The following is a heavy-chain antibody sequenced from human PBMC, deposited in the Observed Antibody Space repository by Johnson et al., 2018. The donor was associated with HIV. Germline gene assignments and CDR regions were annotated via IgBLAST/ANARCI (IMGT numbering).Heavy chain of an antibody. V-gene: IGHV3-66*01. CDR3: ARDGGIQLWSAFDI. CDR2: IYSGGST. Sequence: VQLVESGGGVVQPGRSLRLSCAASGFTFSSYAMHWVRQAPGKGLEWVSVIYSGGSTYYADSVKGRFTISRDNSKNTLYLQMNSLRAEDTAVYYCARDGGIQLWSAFDIWGQGTMVTVSS. J-gene: IGHJ3*02. CDR1: GFTFSSYA. D-gene: IGHD5-18*01.